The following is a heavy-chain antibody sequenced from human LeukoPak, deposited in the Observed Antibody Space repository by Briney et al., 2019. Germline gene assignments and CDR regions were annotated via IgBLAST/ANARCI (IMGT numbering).Heavy chain of an antibody. J-gene: IGHJ4*02. Sequence: GGSLRLSCAASEFTVSSNYMSWVRQAPGKGLEWVSVIYSGGSTYYADSVKGRFTISSDTSKNTLYLQMNSLRAEDTAVYYCTGGETNPFDYWGQGTLVTVSS. V-gene: IGHV3-66*01. CDR1: EFTVSSNY. CDR2: IYSGGST. D-gene: IGHD1-14*01. CDR3: TGGETNPFDY.